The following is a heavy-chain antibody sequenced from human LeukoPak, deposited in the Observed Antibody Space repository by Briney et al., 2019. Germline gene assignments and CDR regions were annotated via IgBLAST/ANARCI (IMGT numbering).Heavy chain of an antibody. D-gene: IGHD4-11*01. CDR1: GFTFSSYG. J-gene: IGHJ4*02. CDR2: IWYDGSNK. CDR3: ARAGEYSNSFDY. V-gene: IGHV3-33*01. Sequence: GGSLRLSCAASGFTFSSYGMHWVRQAPGKGLEGVAVIWYDGSNKYYADSVKGRFTISRDNSKNTLYLKMNSLRAEDTAVYYCARAGEYSNSFDYWGQGTLVTVSS.